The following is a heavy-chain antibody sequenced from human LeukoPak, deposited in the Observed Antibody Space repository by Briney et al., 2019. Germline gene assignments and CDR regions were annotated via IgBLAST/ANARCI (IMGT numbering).Heavy chain of an antibody. Sequence: SETLSLTCTVSGGSISSGSYYWSWIRQSPGKGLEWIGYIYYTETSYNPSLKSRVTISADTSKNQFSLKLYSVTAADTAVYYCAARKLGNDYWGQGTLVTVSS. CDR2: IYYTET. CDR1: GGSISSGSYY. V-gene: IGHV4-61*01. J-gene: IGHJ4*02. CDR3: AARKLGNDY. D-gene: IGHD7-27*01.